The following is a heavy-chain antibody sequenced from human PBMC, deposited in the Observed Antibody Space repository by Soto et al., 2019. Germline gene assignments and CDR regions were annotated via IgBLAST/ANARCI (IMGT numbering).Heavy chain of an antibody. Sequence: GGSLRLSCAASGLSFTNYVMSWVRQAPGKGLEWLSAISGRGDNTYYADSMKGRFTISRDNSKNTVYLQMNSLRGEDTAVYYCATRNYYDNRGYYYNYFDFWGQVTMGTAPQ. CDR2: ISGRGDNT. CDR1: GLSFTNYV. J-gene: IGHJ4*02. CDR3: ATRNYYDNRGYYYNYFDF. V-gene: IGHV3-23*01. D-gene: IGHD3-22*01.